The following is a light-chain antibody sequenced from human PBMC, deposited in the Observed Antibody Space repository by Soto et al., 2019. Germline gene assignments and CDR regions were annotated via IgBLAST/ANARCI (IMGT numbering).Light chain of an antibody. CDR1: QSVSSY. CDR2: DAS. Sequence: EIVLTQSPATLSLSPGERATLSCRASQSVSSYLAWYQQKPGQAPRLLIYDASNRATGIPARFSGSGYGTDFTLTISSLEPEDFAVYYCQQGGTFGGGTKVEIK. CDR3: QQGGT. J-gene: IGKJ4*01. V-gene: IGKV3-11*01.